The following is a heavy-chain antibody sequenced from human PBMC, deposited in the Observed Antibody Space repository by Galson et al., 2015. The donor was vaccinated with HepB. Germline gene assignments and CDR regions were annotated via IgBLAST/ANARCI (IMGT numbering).Heavy chain of an antibody. CDR3: ARGPDPGNIDY. CDR2: ISSSSDTI. D-gene: IGHD1-14*01. CDR1: GFIFSNYR. V-gene: IGHV3-48*02. J-gene: IGHJ4*02. Sequence: SLRLSCAASGFIFSNYRMNWVRQTPGKGLEWVSYISSSSDTIYYADSVKGRFTISRDNAKNSLFLQMNSLRDDDTAVYYCARGPDPGNIDYWGQGTLVTVSS.